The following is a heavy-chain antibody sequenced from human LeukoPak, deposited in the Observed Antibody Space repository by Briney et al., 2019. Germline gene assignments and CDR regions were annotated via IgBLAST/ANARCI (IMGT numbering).Heavy chain of an antibody. V-gene: IGHV4-4*07. D-gene: IGHD3-10*01. Sequence: SETLSLTCTVSGGSISSYYWSWIRQPAGKGLEWIGRIYTSGSTNYNPSLKSRVTMSVDTSKNQFSLKLSSVTAADTAVYYCARDYGQRPVLGGWFDPWGQGTLVTVSS. CDR2: IYTSGST. J-gene: IGHJ5*02. CDR1: GGSISSYY. CDR3: ARDYGQRPVLGGWFDP.